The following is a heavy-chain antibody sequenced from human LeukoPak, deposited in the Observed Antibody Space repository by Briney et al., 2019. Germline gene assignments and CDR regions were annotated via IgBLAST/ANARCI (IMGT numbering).Heavy chain of an antibody. Sequence: SQTLSLTCTASGGSISSGGYYWSWIRQHPGKGLEWIGYIYYSGSTYYNPSLKSRVTISVDTSKNQFSLKLSSVTAADTAVYYCARGAQQWLVRVHYYYYMDVWGQGTTVTVSS. J-gene: IGHJ6*03. D-gene: IGHD6-19*01. CDR2: IYYSGST. V-gene: IGHV4-31*03. CDR1: GGSISSGGYY. CDR3: ARGAQQWLVRVHYYYYMDV.